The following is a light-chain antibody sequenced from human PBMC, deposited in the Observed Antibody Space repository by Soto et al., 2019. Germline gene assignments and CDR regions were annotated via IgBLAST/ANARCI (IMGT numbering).Light chain of an antibody. CDR3: ASWDDSLNAVV. J-gene: IGLJ2*01. CDR2: NSF. CDR1: SSNIGTNT. Sequence: HSVLTQPPSASGTPGQRVTISCSGSSSNIGTNTVNWYQHLPGAAPKLLIYNSFQRPSGVPDRFSGSKSGTSVSLAISGLQSEDEADYYCASWDDSLNAVVFGGGTKLTVL. V-gene: IGLV1-44*01.